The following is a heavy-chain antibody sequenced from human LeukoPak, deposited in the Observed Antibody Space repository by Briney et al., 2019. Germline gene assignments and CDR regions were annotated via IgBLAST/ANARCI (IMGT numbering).Heavy chain of an antibody. CDR2: IYYSGST. CDR1: GGSISSYY. V-gene: IGHV4-59*01. CDR3: ARSSEGRYYYDSSGYSYYYYYMDV. Sequence: SETLSLTCTVSGGSISSYYWSWIRQPPGKGLEWIGFIYYSGSTNYNPSLKSRVTISVDTSKNQFSLKLSSVTAADTAVYYCARSSEGRYYYDSSGYSYYYYYMDVWGKGTTVTISS. J-gene: IGHJ6*03. D-gene: IGHD3-22*01.